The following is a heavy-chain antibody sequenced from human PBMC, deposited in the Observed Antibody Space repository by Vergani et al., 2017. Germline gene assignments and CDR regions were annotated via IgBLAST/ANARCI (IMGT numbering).Heavy chain of an antibody. D-gene: IGHD3-9*01. V-gene: IGHV4-61*01. Sequence: QVQLQESGPGLVKPSETLSLTCTVSNDSVSNTFYYWGWIRQTPGKGLEWIGYIYSTGSTNYNPSLNSRVTMSVDTSKNQFSLKLRSVTAADTAVYFCARVMYRDEASTGYRLEGMDIWGQGTMVTVSS. CDR2: IYSTGST. CDR3: ARVMYRDEASTGYRLEGMDI. CDR1: NDSVSNTFYY. J-gene: IGHJ3*02.